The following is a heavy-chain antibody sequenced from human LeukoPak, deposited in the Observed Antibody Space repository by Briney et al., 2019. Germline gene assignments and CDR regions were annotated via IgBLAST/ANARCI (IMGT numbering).Heavy chain of an antibody. CDR3: SRESPHPWDIVLIVYAPSYYYYGMDL. Sequence: ASVNVSCKASGYTFTSYGISWVGQAPGQGGEWMGWISAYNGNTNYAQTPHRRVTLTTHTSTSTAYMELRSLRSYHPAVYSCSRESPHPWDIVLIVYAPSYYYYGMDLWGQGTTVTVSS. V-gene: IGHV1-18*01. D-gene: IGHD2-8*01. J-gene: IGHJ6*02. CDR1: GYTFTSYG. CDR2: ISAYNGNT.